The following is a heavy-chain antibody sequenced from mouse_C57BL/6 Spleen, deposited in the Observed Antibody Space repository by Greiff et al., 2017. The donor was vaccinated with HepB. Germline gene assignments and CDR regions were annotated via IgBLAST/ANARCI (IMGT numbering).Heavy chain of an antibody. V-gene: IGHV3-1*01. Sequence: VQLKESGPGMVKPSQSLSLTCTVTGYSITSGYDWHWIRHFPGNKLEWMGYISYSGSTNYNPSLKSRISITHDTSKNHFFLKLNSVTTEDTATYYCARGRAGPFDYWGQGTTLTVSS. D-gene: IGHD3-3*01. CDR1: GYSITSGYD. CDR2: ISYSGST. J-gene: IGHJ2*01. CDR3: ARGRAGPFDY.